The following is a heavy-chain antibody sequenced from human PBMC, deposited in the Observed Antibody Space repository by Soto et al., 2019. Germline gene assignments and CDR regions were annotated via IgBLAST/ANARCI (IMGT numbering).Heavy chain of an antibody. CDR1: GFTFSDNY. CDR2: ISSGGRDI. V-gene: IGHV3-11*01. D-gene: IGHD2-8*01. Sequence: GGSLRLSCVASGFTFSDNYMSWIRQAPGKGLEWVSYISSGGRDIYYADSVNGRFTVSRDNAKNSLYLQMNSLRAEDSAVYYCAKQQLMVYSGYGMDVWGQGTTVTVSS. CDR3: AKQQLMVYSGYGMDV. J-gene: IGHJ6*02.